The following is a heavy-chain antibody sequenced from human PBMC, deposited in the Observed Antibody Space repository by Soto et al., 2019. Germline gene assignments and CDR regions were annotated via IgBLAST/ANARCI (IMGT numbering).Heavy chain of an antibody. J-gene: IGHJ5*02. CDR1: GYTFTSYG. CDR3: ARRWIITMMAGDWFDP. V-gene: IGHV1-18*01. Sequence: GASVKVSCKASGYTFTSYGISWVRQAPGQGLEWMGWISAYNGNTNYAQKLQGRVTMTTDTSTSTAYMELRSLRSDDTAVYYCARRWIITMMAGDWFDPWGQGTLVTVSS. D-gene: IGHD3-22*01. CDR2: ISAYNGNT.